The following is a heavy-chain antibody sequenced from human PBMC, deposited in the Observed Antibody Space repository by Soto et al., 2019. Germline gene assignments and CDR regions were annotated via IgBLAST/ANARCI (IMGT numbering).Heavy chain of an antibody. D-gene: IGHD2-2*01. V-gene: IGHV3-23*01. CDR3: ARKVLGSTSRPDWWYFDL. Sequence: EVQLLESGGGLVQPGGSLRLSCVGSGFTFINYAMNWVRQTPGKGLEWVSTISGVGDRTFDADTVKGRFTISRDNSKNTENLQMNSLRADDTAVYYCARKVLGSTSRPDWWYFDLWGRGTLVTVSS. CDR1: GFTFINYA. J-gene: IGHJ2*01. CDR2: ISGVGDRT.